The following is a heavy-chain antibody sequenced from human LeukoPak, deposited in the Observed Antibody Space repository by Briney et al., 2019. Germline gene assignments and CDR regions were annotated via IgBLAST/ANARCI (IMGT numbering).Heavy chain of an antibody. Sequence: GGSLRLSCAASGFTFSSHNMSWVRQAPGKGLEWVSAISGSGGSTYYADSAKGRFTISRVNSKNTLYLQMNSLRAEDTAVYYCARDHLVQGLIVLRPRDYWGQGTLVTVSS. D-gene: IGHD3-10*01. V-gene: IGHV3-23*01. CDR3: ARDHLVQGLIVLRPRDY. CDR1: GFTFSSHN. J-gene: IGHJ4*02. CDR2: ISGSGGST.